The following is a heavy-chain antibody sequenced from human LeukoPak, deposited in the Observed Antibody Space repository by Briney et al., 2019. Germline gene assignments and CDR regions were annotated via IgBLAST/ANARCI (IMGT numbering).Heavy chain of an antibody. CDR1: GFSFGSHS. Sequence: SGGSLRLSCAASGFSFGSHSMDWVRQAPGKGLEWVSGITGSGDYTYYIDSVQGRFTISRDNSKNSLYLQMNSLRTEDTALYYCAKTPPSYGRWGQGTLVTVSS. V-gene: IGHV3-23*01. D-gene: IGHD1-14*01. J-gene: IGHJ4*02. CDR3: AKTPPSYGR. CDR2: ITGSGDYT.